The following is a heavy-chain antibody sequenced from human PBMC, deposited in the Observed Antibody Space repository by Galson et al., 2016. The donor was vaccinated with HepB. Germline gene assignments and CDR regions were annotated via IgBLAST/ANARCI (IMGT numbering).Heavy chain of an antibody. CDR3: ARAAGHEYYFYGMEV. J-gene: IGHJ6*02. V-gene: IGHV4-39*01. D-gene: IGHD6-13*01. CDR1: GGSISSSGYH. CDR2: IYYTGST. Sequence: SETLSLTCTVSGGSISSSGYHWGWIRQPPGKGLEWIGNIYYTGSTYYNPSLESRLSMSVDTSKNQFALTLTSVTAADTAVYYCARAAGHEYYFYGMEVWGQGTTVTVSS.